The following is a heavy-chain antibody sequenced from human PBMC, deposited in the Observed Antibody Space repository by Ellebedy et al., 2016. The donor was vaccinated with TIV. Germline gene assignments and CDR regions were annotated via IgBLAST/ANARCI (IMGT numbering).Heavy chain of an antibody. V-gene: IGHV3-7*03. CDR3: ARRGLAAGGTLLYY. CDR2: IKQDGSEK. CDR1: GFTFSPYS. D-gene: IGHD6-13*01. J-gene: IGHJ4*02. Sequence: PGGSLRLSCAASGFTFSPYSMTWVRQAPGKGLEWVAHIKQDGSEKYYVDSVKGRFTISRDNAENSLYLQMNSLRAEDTAVYYCARRGLAAGGTLLYYWGQGTLVTVSS.